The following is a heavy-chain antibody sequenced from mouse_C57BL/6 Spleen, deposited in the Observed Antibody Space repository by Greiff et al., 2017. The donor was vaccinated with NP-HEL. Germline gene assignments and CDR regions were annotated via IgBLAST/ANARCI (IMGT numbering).Heavy chain of an antibody. CDR3: ARWAYYGTLDY. Sequence: QLQLQQPGAELVRPGTSVKLSCKASGYTFTSYWMHWVKQRPGQGLEWIGVIDPSDSYTNYNQKFKGKATLTVDTSSSTAYMQLKSLTSEDSAVYYCARWAYYGTLDYWGQGTTLTVSS. CDR1: GYTFTSYW. CDR2: IDPSDSYT. J-gene: IGHJ2*01. D-gene: IGHD2-10*01. V-gene: IGHV1-59*01.